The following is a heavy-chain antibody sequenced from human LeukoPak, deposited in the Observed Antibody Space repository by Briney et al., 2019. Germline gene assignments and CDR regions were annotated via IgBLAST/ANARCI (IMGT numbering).Heavy chain of an antibody. J-gene: IGHJ4*02. CDR3: AKGAYDYIEMGYFDY. CDR1: GFSLSNSA. V-gene: IGHV3-23*01. Sequence: PGGSLRLSCAASGFSLSNSAMSWVRQAPGKGLEWVSLIIASGGSTFYADSVKGRFTISRDNSKNTLYLQMNSLRAEDTAVYYCAKGAYDYIEMGYFDYWGQGTLVTVSS. CDR2: IIASGGST. D-gene: IGHD5-12*01.